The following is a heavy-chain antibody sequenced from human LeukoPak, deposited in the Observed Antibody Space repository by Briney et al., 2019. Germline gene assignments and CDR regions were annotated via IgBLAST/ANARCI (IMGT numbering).Heavy chain of an antibody. J-gene: IGHJ4*02. CDR3: ARDSSSSRNKFDY. CDR1: GFTFSSYS. CDR2: ISSSSYI. V-gene: IGHV3-21*01. D-gene: IGHD6-6*01. Sequence: GGSLRLSCAASGFTFSSYSMNWVRQAPGKGLEWVSSISSSSYIYYADSVKGRFTISRDNAKNSLYLQMNSLRAEDTAVYYCARDSSSSRNKFDYWGQGTLVTVSS.